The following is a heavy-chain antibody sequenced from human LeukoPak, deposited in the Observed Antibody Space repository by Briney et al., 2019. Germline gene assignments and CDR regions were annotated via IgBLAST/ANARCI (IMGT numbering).Heavy chain of an antibody. CDR1: GFTFSSYD. V-gene: IGHV3-13*05. D-gene: IGHD2-2*01. J-gene: IGHJ3*02. CDR2: ISTAGDP. Sequence: PGWSLRLSCTASGFTFSSYDMHWVGQDKGKGLEWDSAISTAGDPYYLGSVKGRFTISRENAKNSFYLQMNSLRAGDTAVYYCAGQARPGSAEGAFDIWGQGTMVTVST. CDR3: AGQARPGSAEGAFDI.